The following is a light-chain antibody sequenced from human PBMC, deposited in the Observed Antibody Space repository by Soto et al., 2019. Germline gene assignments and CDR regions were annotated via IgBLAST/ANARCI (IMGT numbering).Light chain of an antibody. CDR2: TNN. CDR3: AAWDDSLSGVV. V-gene: IGLV1-44*01. J-gene: IGLJ2*01. CDR1: SSNIGSNT. Sequence: QSVLTQPPSASGTPGQRVTISCSGISSNIGSNTVNWYQKFPGTAPKLIIYTNNQRPSGVPDRFSGSKSGTSASLAISGLQSEDEADYYCAAWDDSLSGVVFGGGTKLTVL.